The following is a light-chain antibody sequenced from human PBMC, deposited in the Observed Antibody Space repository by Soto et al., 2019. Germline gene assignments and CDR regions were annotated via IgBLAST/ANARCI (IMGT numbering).Light chain of an antibody. CDR1: SSNIGAGYD. Sequence: QSVLTQPPSVSGAPGQRVTISCSGSSSNIGAGYDVHWYQQLPGTAPKLLIYDNNNRPSGVPDRFSGSKSGTSASLAITGLQAEDEANYYCQSYDSSPRVVFGGGTQLTVL. CDR2: DNN. J-gene: IGLJ2*01. CDR3: QSYDSSPRVV. V-gene: IGLV1-40*01.